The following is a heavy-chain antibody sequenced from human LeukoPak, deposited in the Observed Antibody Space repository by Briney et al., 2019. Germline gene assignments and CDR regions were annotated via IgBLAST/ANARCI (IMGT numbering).Heavy chain of an antibody. CDR1: GFTFRRYA. CDR3: EIFDGTSGWYSYFVY. D-gene: IGHD6-19*01. V-gene: IGHV3-23*01. J-gene: IGHJ4*02. Sequence: GGSLRLSCAASGFTFRRYAMTWVRQAPGKGLEWVSVLSSSGDTTFYADSVKGRFTISRDNSKNTLYLQMNSLRADDTAVYYCEIFDGTSGWYSYFVYCGQGTLVTVSS. CDR2: LSSSGDTT.